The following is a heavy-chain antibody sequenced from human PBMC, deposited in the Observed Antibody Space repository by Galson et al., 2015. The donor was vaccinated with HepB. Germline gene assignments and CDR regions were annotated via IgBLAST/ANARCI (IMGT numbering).Heavy chain of an antibody. J-gene: IGHJ4*02. D-gene: IGHD3-10*01. Sequence: SVKVSCKASGYTFTSYGISWVRQAPGQGLEWMGWISAYNGNTNYAQKLQDRVTMTTDTSTTTAYMELRSLRSDDTAVYYCARALYSRLLWFGEGEFGYWGQGTLVTVSS. V-gene: IGHV1-18*04. CDR3: ARALYSRLLWFGEGEFGY. CDR2: ISAYNGNT. CDR1: GYTFTSYG.